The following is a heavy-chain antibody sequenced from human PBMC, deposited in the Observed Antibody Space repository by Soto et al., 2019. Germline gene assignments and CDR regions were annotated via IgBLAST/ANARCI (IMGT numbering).Heavy chain of an antibody. CDR3: ARRYGGNFDY. J-gene: IGHJ4*02. Sequence: QVQLQESGPGLVKPSETLSLTCTVSGGSISSYYWSWIRQPPGKGLEWIGYIYYSGSTNYNPSLKSRVTISVDTSKNQFSLKLSSVTAADTAVYYCARRYGGNFDYWVKGTLVTVSS. CDR1: GGSISSYY. D-gene: IGHD1-26*01. V-gene: IGHV4-59*01. CDR2: IYYSGST.